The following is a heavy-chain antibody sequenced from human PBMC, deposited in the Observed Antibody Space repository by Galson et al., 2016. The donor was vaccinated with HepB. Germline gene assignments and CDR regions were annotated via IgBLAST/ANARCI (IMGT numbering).Heavy chain of an antibody. CDR3: ARSNDTYYYDSRGYYKYAMDV. CDR2: IYPGDSDT. Sequence: QSGAEVKKPGQSLKISCKGFGYSFTNYWIGWVRQMPGKGLEWTGIIYPGDSDTTYSPPFQGQVTISADKSISTAYLQWSSLKASDTAMYYCARSNDTYYYDSRGYYKYAMDVWGQGTTVTVSS. CDR1: GYSFTNYW. J-gene: IGHJ6*02. V-gene: IGHV5-51*01. D-gene: IGHD3-22*01.